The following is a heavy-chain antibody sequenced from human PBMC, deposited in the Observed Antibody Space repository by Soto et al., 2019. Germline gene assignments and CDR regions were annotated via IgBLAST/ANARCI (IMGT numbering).Heavy chain of an antibody. CDR2: NSGGGDST. D-gene: IGHD2-15*01. CDR1: GSTFSSYA. V-gene: IGHV3-23*01. Sequence: EVQLWESGGGLVQPGGSLRLSCAASGSTFSSYAMSWVRQAPGKGLEWVSGNSGGGDSTYYADSVTGRFTISRDNSKNTLYVQMRKLRPEDTAVYYCARDLGYCSGGNCYSDGAFDFWGQGTMVTVSS. J-gene: IGHJ3*01. CDR3: ARDLGYCSGGNCYSDGAFDF.